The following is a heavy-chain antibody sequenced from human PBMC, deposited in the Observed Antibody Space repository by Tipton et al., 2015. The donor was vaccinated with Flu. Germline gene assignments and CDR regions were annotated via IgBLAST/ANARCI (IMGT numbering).Heavy chain of an antibody. V-gene: IGHV3-33*01. Sequence: SLRLSCAASGFTFSSYGMHWVRQAPGKGLEWVAVIWYDGSNKYYADSVKGRFTISRDNSKNTLYLQMNSLRAEDTAVYYCAREPTTVTTGLMDVWGKGTTVTVSS. J-gene: IGHJ6*04. CDR3: AREPTTVTTGLMDV. CDR2: IWYDGSNK. D-gene: IGHD4-17*01. CDR1: GFTFSSYG.